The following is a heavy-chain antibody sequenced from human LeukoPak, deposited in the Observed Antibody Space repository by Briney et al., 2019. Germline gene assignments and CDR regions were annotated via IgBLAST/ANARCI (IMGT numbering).Heavy chain of an antibody. D-gene: IGHD6-6*01. V-gene: IGHV3-53*01. CDR2: IYSGGST. J-gene: IGHJ4*02. Sequence: GGSLRLSCAASGFTVSSNYMSWVRQAPGKGLEWVSVIYSGGSTYYADSVKGRFTISRDNSKNTLYLQMNSLRAEDTAVYYCARDLAARHPFDYWGQGTLVTVSS. CDR3: ARDLAARHPFDY. CDR1: GFTVSSNY.